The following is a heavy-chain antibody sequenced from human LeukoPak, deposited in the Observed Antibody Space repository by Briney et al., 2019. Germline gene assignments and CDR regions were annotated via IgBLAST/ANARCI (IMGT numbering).Heavy chain of an antibody. Sequence: SVKVSCKASGGTFSSYAISWVRQAPGQGLEGMGGIIPIFGTANYAQRFQGRVTITADESTSTAYMELSSLRSEDTAVYYCASVNDYGDPLPRYMDVWGKGTAVTVSS. CDR3: ASVNDYGDPLPRYMDV. CDR2: IIPIFGTA. V-gene: IGHV1-69*13. CDR1: GGTFSSYA. D-gene: IGHD4-17*01. J-gene: IGHJ6*03.